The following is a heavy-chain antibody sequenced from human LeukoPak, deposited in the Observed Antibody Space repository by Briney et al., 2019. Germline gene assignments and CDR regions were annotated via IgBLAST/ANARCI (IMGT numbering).Heavy chain of an antibody. CDR2: ISSSISYI. V-gene: IGHV3-21*01. CDR3: ARGGLTNRDAFDT. D-gene: IGHD1-14*01. J-gene: IGHJ3*02. Sequence: PGGSLRHSPAPPRVTPLGYITCTGSQAPEKRLECGSSISSSISYIYYEGSVKGRFTTSRDNAKNSLYLQMNSLRAEETAVNYCARGGLTNRDAFDTWGQGTMVTVSS. CDR1: VTPLGYIT.